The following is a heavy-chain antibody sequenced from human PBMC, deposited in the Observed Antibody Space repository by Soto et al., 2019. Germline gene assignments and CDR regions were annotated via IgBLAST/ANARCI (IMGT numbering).Heavy chain of an antibody. J-gene: IGHJ4*02. CDR2: ISAHNGNT. D-gene: IGHD1-1*01. CDR1: GYIFTTYG. CDR3: ARGRYGDY. V-gene: IGHV1-18*01. Sequence: QVHLVQSGAEVKKPGASVKVSCKGSGYIFTTYGITWVRQAPGQGLEWMGWISAHNGNTKYAQKLQGRVTVTRDTSTSTAYMELRNRRSDATAVYYCARGRYGDYWGQGALVTVSS.